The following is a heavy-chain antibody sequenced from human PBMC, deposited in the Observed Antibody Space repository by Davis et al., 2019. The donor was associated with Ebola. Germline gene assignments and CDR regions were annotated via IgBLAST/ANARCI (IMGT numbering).Heavy chain of an antibody. CDR3: ARGQKQYYYDSSGYNYYDYGRDV. V-gene: IGHV1-2*04. J-gene: IGHJ6*02. CDR1: LYTFTGSY. Sequence: SVPVSCLASLYTFTGSYLHWVRQAPGQALEWMGWINPISGGTNYAQKFQGWVTMTRDTSISTAYMELSRLRSDDTAVYYCARGQKQYYYDSSGYNYYDYGRDVWGQGTTVTVSS. CDR2: INPISGGT. D-gene: IGHD3-22*01.